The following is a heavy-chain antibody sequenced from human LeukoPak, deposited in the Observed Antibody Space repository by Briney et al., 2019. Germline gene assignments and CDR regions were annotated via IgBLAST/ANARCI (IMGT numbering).Heavy chain of an antibody. D-gene: IGHD1-26*01. CDR3: TKLKRFSGSRPDY. V-gene: IGHV3-15*01. CDR2: IKSKTDGGTT. J-gene: IGHJ4*02. Sequence: GGSLRLSCAAAGFTFSNAWMSWVRQAPGKGLEWVGRIKSKTDGGTTDYAAPVKGRFTISRDDQKNTLYLQMNSLKTEDTAVYYCTKLKRFSGSRPDYWGQGTLVTVSS. CDR1: GFTFSNAW.